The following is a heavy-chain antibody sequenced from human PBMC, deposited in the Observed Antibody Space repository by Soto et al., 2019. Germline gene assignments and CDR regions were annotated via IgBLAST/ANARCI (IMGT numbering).Heavy chain of an antibody. CDR1: GASVSSNSAA. D-gene: IGHD6-19*01. J-gene: IGHJ4*02. CDR3: ARVSRSGWYLDFYY. CDR2: TYYRSNRYN. Sequence: PSQTLSLTCAITGASVSSNSAAWNWIRQSLSRGLEWLGRTYYRSNRYNDYAVSVKSRITINPDTSKNEFSLXLNSVTPEATAEYYCARVSRSGWYLDFYYGGKGTAVTAPQ. V-gene: IGHV6-1*01.